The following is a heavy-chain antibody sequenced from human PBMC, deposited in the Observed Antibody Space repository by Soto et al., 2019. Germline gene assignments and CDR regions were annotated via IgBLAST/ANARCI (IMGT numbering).Heavy chain of an antibody. CDR2: IWYDGSNK. Sequence: QVQLVESGGGVVQPGRSLRLSCAASGFTFSSYGMHWVRQAPGKGLEWVAVIWYDGSNKYYADSVKGRFTISRDNSKNTLNLQMNSLRAEDTAVYYCERGLYGSGSYYTSDYWGQGTLVTVSS. V-gene: IGHV3-33*01. CDR3: ERGLYGSGSYYTSDY. CDR1: GFTFSSYG. J-gene: IGHJ4*02. D-gene: IGHD3-10*01.